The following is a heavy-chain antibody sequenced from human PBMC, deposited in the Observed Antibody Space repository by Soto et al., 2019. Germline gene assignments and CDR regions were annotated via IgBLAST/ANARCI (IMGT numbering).Heavy chain of an antibody. CDR3: AKRGAYNSGWVGDIDY. V-gene: IGHV3-23*01. D-gene: IGHD6-19*01. Sequence: PGASLRLSCSASGFPFSNYAMSWVRPAPGKGLEWVSSITNSGRSTYYADSVKGRFTISRDNSKNTLYLQMNSLRADDTAVYYCAKRGAYNSGWVGDIDYWGQGTLVTVSS. CDR1: GFPFSNYA. CDR2: ITNSGRST. J-gene: IGHJ4*02.